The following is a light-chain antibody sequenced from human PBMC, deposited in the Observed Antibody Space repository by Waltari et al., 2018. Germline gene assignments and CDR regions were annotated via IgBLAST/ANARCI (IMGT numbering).Light chain of an antibody. CDR2: ANP. V-gene: IGLV1-40*01. Sequence: QSVLTQPPSVSGAPGQRVTISCTGSSSNIGAGYDVHGYRQLPGTAPKLLLFANPGRPSGVPDSFSGSKSDTSASLAITGLQADDEADYYCQSYDSSLSVVFGGGTKLTVL. J-gene: IGLJ3*02. CDR3: QSYDSSLSVV. CDR1: SSNIGAGYD.